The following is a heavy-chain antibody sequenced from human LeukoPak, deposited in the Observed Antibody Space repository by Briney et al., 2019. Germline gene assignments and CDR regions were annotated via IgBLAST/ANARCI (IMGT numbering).Heavy chain of an antibody. CDR3: AKDRKTYYYDSSGSHSWFDP. CDR1: GFTFSSYA. CDR2: ISGSGGST. V-gene: IGHV3-23*01. D-gene: IGHD3-22*01. Sequence: PGGSLRLSCAASGFTFSSYAMSWVRQAPGKGLEWVSAISGSGGSTYYADSVKGRFTISRDNSKNTLYLQMNSLRAEDTAVYYCAKDRKTYYYDSSGSHSWFDPWGQGTLVTVSS. J-gene: IGHJ5*02.